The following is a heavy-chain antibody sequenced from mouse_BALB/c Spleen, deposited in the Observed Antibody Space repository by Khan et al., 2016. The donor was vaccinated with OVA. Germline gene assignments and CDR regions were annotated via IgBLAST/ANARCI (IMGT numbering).Heavy chain of an antibody. CDR3: ARSTYRYAFAY. J-gene: IGHJ3*01. CDR1: GDSITSGF. V-gene: IGHV3-8*02. Sequence: EVQLQESGPSLVQPSQTLSLTCSVTGDSITSGFWSWIRTFPGNKLEYMGYMIYIGYTYYNPSLKGRFSITRPPSKNQYYLQFNSVTTEDTATYYCARSTYRYAFAYWGQGTLVTVSA. D-gene: IGHD2-14*01. CDR2: MIYIGYT.